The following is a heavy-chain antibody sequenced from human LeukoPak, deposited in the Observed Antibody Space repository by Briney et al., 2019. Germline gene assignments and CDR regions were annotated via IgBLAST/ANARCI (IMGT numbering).Heavy chain of an antibody. Sequence: GGSLSLSCAASGFTFSSYARHWVRQAPGKGLEWVAVISYDGSNKYYADSVKGRFTISRDNSKNMLYLQMNSLRAEDTAVYYCARGAKKYYFDYWGQGTLVTVSS. CDR3: ARGAKKYYFDY. J-gene: IGHJ4*02. CDR1: GFTFSSYA. CDR2: ISYDGSNK. V-gene: IGHV3-30*04.